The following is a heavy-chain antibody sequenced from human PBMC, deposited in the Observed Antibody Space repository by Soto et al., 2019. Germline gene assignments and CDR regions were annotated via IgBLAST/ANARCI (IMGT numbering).Heavy chain of an antibody. Sequence: SETLSLTCTVSGGSISSYYWSWIRQPAGKGLEWIGRIYTSGSTNYNPSLKSRVTVSVDTSKNQFSLKLSSVTAADTAVYYCARDPPQSLRRRVVGGADWFDPWGQGTQVTVSS. CDR3: ARDPPQSLRRRVVGGADWFDP. CDR2: IYTSGST. V-gene: IGHV4-4*07. D-gene: IGHD3-22*01. CDR1: GGSISSYY. J-gene: IGHJ5*02.